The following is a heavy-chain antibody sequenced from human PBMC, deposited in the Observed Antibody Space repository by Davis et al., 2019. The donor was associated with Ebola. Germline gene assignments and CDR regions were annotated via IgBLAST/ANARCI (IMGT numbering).Heavy chain of an antibody. CDR3: ARFGFGAF. V-gene: IGHV4-59*11. CDR1: GVSISRHY. CDR2: IYDSGRT. J-gene: IGHJ4*02. D-gene: IGHD3-3*01. Sequence: PSETLSLTCTVSGVSISRHYWNWIRQPPGKGLEWIWIIYDSGRTNYNPSLKSRVTISGDTSKNQFFLKLTSVTAADTAVYYCARFGFGAFWGQGIPVTVSS.